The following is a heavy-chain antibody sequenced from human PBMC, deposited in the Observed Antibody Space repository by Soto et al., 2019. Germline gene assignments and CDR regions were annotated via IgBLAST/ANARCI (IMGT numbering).Heavy chain of an antibody. V-gene: IGHV1-18*01. CDR2: ISAYNGNT. D-gene: IGHD4-17*01. J-gene: IGHJ4*02. Sequence: ASVKVSCKASGYTFSNYGISWVRQAPGQGLEWMGWISAYNGNTNYAQKLQGRVTMTTDTSTTTAYMELRSLRSDDTAVYYCATRDYQQNFDYWGQGTLVTVSS. CDR1: GYTFSNYG. CDR3: ATRDYQQNFDY.